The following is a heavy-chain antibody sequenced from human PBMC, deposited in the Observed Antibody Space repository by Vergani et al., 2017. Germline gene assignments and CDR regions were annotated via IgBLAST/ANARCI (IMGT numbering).Heavy chain of an antibody. J-gene: IGHJ4*02. CDR3: ARGRGCATISCYFSGAFDY. Sequence: QVQLEESGGGVVQPGRSLRLYCAGSGFSFRSFGFHWVRQAPGKGLEWVAFIHYDGSHEYYIDSVKGRFTISRDNSKNTLILQMNGLRAEDTAVYYCARGRGCATISCYFSGAFDYWGLGTLVSVSS. D-gene: IGHD2-2*01. V-gene: IGHV3-33*01. CDR2: IHYDGSHE. CDR1: GFSFRSFG.